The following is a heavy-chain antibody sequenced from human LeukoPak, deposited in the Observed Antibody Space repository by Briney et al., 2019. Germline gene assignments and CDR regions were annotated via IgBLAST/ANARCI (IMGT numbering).Heavy chain of an antibody. CDR3: AKDPVDYYYYGMDV. J-gene: IGHJ6*02. CDR2: ISGSGGST. Sequence: GGSLRLSCAASGFTFSSYAMSCVRQAPGKGLEWVSAISGSGGSTYYADSVKGRFTISRDNSKNTLYLQMNSLRAEDTAVYYCAKDPVDYYYYGMDVWGQGTTVTVSS. V-gene: IGHV3-23*01. CDR1: GFTFSSYA. D-gene: IGHD2-2*01.